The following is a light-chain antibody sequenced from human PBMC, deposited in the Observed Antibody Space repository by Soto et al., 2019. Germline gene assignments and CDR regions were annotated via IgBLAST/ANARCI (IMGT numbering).Light chain of an antibody. CDR1: SSDVGGYNY. Sequence: SALTQPASVSGSPGQSITISCTGTSSDVGGYNYVSWYQQHPGKAPKLMICDVSNRPSGVSNHFSGSKSGNTASLTISGLQAEDEADYYCCSHTSSNTYVFGTGTKLTVL. CDR2: DVS. V-gene: IGLV2-14*01. J-gene: IGLJ1*01. CDR3: CSHTSSNTYV.